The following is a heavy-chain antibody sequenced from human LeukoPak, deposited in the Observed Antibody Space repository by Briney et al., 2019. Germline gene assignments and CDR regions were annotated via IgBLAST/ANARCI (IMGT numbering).Heavy chain of an antibody. CDR1: GGTFSSYA. Sequence: SVKVSCKASGGTFSSYAISWVRQAPGQGLEWMGGIIPICGTANYAQKFQGRVTITADESTSTAYMELSSLRSEDTAVYYCARAPYYYDSSGYYHYDYWGQGTLVTVSS. CDR3: ARAPYYYDSSGYYHYDY. V-gene: IGHV1-69*13. D-gene: IGHD3-22*01. J-gene: IGHJ4*02. CDR2: IIPICGTA.